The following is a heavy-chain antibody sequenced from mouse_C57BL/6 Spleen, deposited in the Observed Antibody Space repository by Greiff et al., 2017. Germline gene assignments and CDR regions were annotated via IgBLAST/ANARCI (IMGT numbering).Heavy chain of an antibody. CDR3: TRPYYYGSSYGFAY. CDR2: IYPGNSDT. J-gene: IGHJ3*01. Sequence: VQLQQSGTVLARPGASVKMSCKTSGYTFTSYWMHWVKQRPGQGLEWIGAIYPGNSDTSYNQKFKGKAKLTAVTSASTAYMELSSLTNEDSAVYYCTRPYYYGSSYGFAYWGQGTLVTVSA. CDR1: GYTFTSYW. D-gene: IGHD1-1*01. V-gene: IGHV1-5*01.